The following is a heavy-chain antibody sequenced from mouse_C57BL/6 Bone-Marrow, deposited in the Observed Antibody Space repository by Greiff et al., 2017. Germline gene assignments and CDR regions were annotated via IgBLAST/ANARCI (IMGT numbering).Heavy chain of an antibody. V-gene: IGHV5-6*01. J-gene: IGHJ4*01. Sequence: DVHLVESGGDLVKPGGSLKLSCAASGFTFSSYGMSWVRQTPDKRLAWVATISSGGNYTYYTDSVKGRFTISRDNAKNTLYLQMSSLKSEDTSMYYCARHDCLYYYAMDYWGQGTSVTVSS. D-gene: IGHD2-4*01. CDR3: ARHDCLYYYAMDY. CDR1: GFTFSSYG. CDR2: ISSGGNYT.